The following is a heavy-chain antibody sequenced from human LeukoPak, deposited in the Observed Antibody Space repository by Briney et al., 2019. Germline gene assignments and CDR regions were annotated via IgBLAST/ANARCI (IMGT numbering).Heavy chain of an antibody. J-gene: IGHJ4*02. D-gene: IGHD1-14*01. CDR1: GYTFTNYD. V-gene: IGHV1-8*01. Sequence: GASVKVSCKASGYTFTNYDINWVRQATGQGLEWMGYMKPNSGNTGYAQKFQGRVTMTRDTSISTAYMELSSLTSEDTAVYYCATEPRWRDHWGQGTLVTVSS. CDR2: MKPNSGNT. CDR3: ATEPRWRDH.